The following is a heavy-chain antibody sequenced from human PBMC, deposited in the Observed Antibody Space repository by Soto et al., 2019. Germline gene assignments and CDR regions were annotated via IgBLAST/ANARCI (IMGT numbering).Heavy chain of an antibody. D-gene: IGHD3-10*01. CDR2: IYWDDGK. V-gene: IGHV2-5*02. J-gene: IGHJ3*02. Sequence: QITLKESGPTLLKPTQTLTLTCTFSGFSLTTSGVGVGWIRQPPGKALEWVALIYWDDGKRYSPSLKRRLTITKDTSKNQVVLTMINMDPVDTATYYCAHSYMVRGVIIPFDIWGQGTMVTVSS. CDR1: GFSLTTSGVG. CDR3: AHSYMVRGVIIPFDI.